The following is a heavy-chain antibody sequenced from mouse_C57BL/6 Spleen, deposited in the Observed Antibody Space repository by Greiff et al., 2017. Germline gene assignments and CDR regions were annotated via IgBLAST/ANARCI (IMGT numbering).Heavy chain of an antibody. CDR3: ARDESSPWFAY. CDR2: ISDGGSYT. CDR1: GFTFSSYA. Sequence: EVQLVESGGGLVKPGGSLKLSCAASGFTFSSYAMSWVRQTPEKRLEWVATISDGGSYTYYPDNVKGRFTISRDNAKNNLYLQMSHLKSEDTAMYYCARDESSPWFAYWGQGTLVTVSA. V-gene: IGHV5-4*01. J-gene: IGHJ3*01. D-gene: IGHD1-1*01.